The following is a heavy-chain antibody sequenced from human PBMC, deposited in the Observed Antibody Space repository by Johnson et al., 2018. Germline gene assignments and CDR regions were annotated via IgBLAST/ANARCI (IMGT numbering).Heavy chain of an antibody. J-gene: IGHJ3*02. CDR3: ARYPRDGYNLAFAI. D-gene: IGHD5-24*01. Sequence: VQLVESGGGLVQPGGSLRLSCVASGFTFSNYWMDWLRQAPGKGLEWVANINRDDTEQNYVDSVKGRFTISRDNAKNSLFLHMTGLRPEDTALYYCARYPRDGYNLAFAIWGQGTMVTVSS. CDR2: INRDDTEQ. CDR1: GFTFSNYW. V-gene: IGHV3-7*01.